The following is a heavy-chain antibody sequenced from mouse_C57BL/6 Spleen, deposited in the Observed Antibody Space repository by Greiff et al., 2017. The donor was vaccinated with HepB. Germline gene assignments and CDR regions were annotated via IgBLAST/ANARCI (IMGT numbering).Heavy chain of an antibody. J-gene: IGHJ1*03. CDR1: GYSITSGYY. D-gene: IGHD2-3*01. Sequence: EVQLQESGPGLVKPSQSLSLTCSVTGYSITSGYYWNWIRQFPGNKLEWMGYISYDGSNNYNPSLKNRISITRDTSKNQFFLKLNSVTTEDTATYYCAREGDGGYWYFDVWGTGTTVTVSS. CDR2: ISYDGSN. CDR3: AREGDGGYWYFDV. V-gene: IGHV3-6*01.